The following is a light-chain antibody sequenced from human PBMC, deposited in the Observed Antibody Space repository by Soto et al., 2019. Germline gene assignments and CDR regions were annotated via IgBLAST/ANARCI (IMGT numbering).Light chain of an antibody. CDR2: NAS. V-gene: IGKV1-5*03. CDR3: QQYNDNWT. CDR1: QSISSW. J-gene: IGKJ1*01. Sequence: DIQMTQSPSTLSASVGDRVTITCRASQSISSWLAWYQQKPRKAPKLLIYNASSLESGVPSRFSGSGSGTEFTLAISSLQPDDSATYYCQQYNDNWTFGQGTKV.